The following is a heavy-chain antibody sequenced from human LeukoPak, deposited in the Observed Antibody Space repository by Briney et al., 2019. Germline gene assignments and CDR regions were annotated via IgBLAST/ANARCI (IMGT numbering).Heavy chain of an antibody. Sequence: GGSLRLSCAASGFTFSNSAMSWVRQAPRKGLEWVSTLSGSGITTYYADSVKGRFTISRDHSKNTLSLQMNSLRDEDTAVYYCAKGIYSSGWSYIDYWGHGTLVTVSS. V-gene: IGHV3-23*01. D-gene: IGHD6-19*01. J-gene: IGHJ4*01. CDR3: AKGIYSSGWSYIDY. CDR1: GFTFSNSA. CDR2: LSGSGITT.